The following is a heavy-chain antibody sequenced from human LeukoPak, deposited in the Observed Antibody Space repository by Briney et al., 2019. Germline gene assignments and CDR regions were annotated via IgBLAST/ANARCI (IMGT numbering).Heavy chain of an antibody. CDR2: IYYSGST. V-gene: IGHV4-38-2*01. Sequence: SETLSLTCSVSDYSFHTDSHWAWGWIRQPPGKGLDWIGSIYYSGSTYYNPSLKSRVTISVDTSKNQFSLKLSSVTAADTAVYYCARSYYYYYYMDVWGKGTTVTISS. CDR3: ARSYYYYYYMDV. CDR1: DYSFHTDSH. J-gene: IGHJ6*03.